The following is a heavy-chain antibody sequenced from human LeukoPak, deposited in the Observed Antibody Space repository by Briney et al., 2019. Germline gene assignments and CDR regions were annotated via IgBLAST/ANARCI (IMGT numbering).Heavy chain of an antibody. CDR3: ARLIRGNRYYFDY. V-gene: IGHV5-51*01. D-gene: IGHD5-18*01. Sequence: GESLKIPCKGSGYSFTTYWIGWVRQMPGKGLEWMGIIYPGDSDTRCSPSFQGQVSISADESISTAYLQWSSLRASDTAMYYCARLIRGNRYYFDYWGQGTLVTVSS. J-gene: IGHJ4*02. CDR1: GYSFTTYW. CDR2: IYPGDSDT.